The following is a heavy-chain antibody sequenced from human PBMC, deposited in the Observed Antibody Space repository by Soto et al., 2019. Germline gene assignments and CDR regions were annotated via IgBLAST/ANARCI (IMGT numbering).Heavy chain of an antibody. V-gene: IGHV4-39*01. CDR3: ATRQGGSYNWFDP. J-gene: IGHJ5*02. CDR2: LYYSGNT. CDR1: GGSISRSIYS. Sequence: KLSETLSLTCTVSGGSISRSIYSWAWIRQPPGKGLEWIGTLYYSGNTYYNPSLKSRVTISVDTSKNQFSLKLSSVTAADTAVYYCATRQGGSYNWFDPWGQGTLVTVSS. D-gene: IGHD2-15*01.